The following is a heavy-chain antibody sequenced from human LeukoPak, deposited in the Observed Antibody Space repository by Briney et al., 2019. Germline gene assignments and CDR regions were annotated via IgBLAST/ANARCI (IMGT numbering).Heavy chain of an antibody. CDR1: GGSFSGYY. CDR2: INHSGST. Sequence: PSETLTLTCAVYGGSFSGYYWSWIRQPPGKGLEWIGEINHSGSTNYNPSLKSRVTISVDTSKNQSSLKLSSVTAADTAVYYCARGGYCTNGVCYLPDWFDPWGQGTLVTVSS. V-gene: IGHV4-34*01. J-gene: IGHJ5*02. D-gene: IGHD2-8*01. CDR3: ARGGYCTNGVCYLPDWFDP.